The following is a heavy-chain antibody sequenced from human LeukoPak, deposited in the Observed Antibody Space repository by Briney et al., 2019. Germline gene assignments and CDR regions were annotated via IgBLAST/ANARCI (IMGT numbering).Heavy chain of an antibody. Sequence: ETLSLTCTVSGGSISSSSYYWGWIRQPPGKGLEWIGSIYYSGSTYYNPSLKSRVTISVDTSKNQFSLKLSSVTAADTAVYYCARYVAPLGYYFDYWGQGTLVTVSS. CDR1: GGSISSSSYY. CDR2: IYYSGST. CDR3: ARYVAPLGYYFDY. D-gene: IGHD2-21*01. V-gene: IGHV4-39*07. J-gene: IGHJ4*02.